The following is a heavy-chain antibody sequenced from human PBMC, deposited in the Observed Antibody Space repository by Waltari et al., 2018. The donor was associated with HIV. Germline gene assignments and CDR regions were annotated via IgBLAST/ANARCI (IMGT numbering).Heavy chain of an antibody. CDR3: ARAPLGPRIAAAGPHFDY. CDR2: IYYSGST. Sequence: QLQLQESGPGLVKPSETLSLTCTVSGGSISSYYWSWIRQPPGKGLEWIGYIYYSGSTNYNPSLKSRVTISVDTSKNQFSLKLSSVTAADTAVYYCARAPLGPRIAAAGPHFDYWGQGTLVTVSS. V-gene: IGHV4-59*01. J-gene: IGHJ4*02. CDR1: GGSISSYY. D-gene: IGHD6-13*01.